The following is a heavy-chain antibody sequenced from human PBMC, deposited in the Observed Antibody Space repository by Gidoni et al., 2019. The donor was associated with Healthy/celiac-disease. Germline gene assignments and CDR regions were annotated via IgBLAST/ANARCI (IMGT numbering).Heavy chain of an antibody. V-gene: IGHV3-30-3*01. CDR3: ARDSGSYQSNIDY. CDR1: AFTFSSYS. CDR2: ISYDGSNK. J-gene: IGHJ4*02. Sequence: QVQLVESGGGVVEPGRSLRLSCSASAFTFSSYSMHWVRQAPGKELEWVAVISYDGSNKYYADSLKGRFTISRDNSKNTLYLQMNSLRAEDTAVYYCARDSGSYQSNIDYWGQGTLVTVSS. D-gene: IGHD1-26*01.